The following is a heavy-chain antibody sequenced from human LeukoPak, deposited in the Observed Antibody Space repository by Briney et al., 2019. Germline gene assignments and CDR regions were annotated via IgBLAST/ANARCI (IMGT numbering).Heavy chain of an antibody. J-gene: IGHJ4*02. CDR3: AKDLSSGGGYD. Sequence: LGGSLRLSCAASGFNFTNYVMHWVRPAPGKGLEWVSFIGSDGNDKHYADSVKGRFTISRDNSKNTLYLQMNSLRPEDTAVYYCAKDLSSGGGYDWGQGTLVTVSS. D-gene: IGHD3-16*01. V-gene: IGHV3-30*02. CDR1: GFNFTNYV. CDR2: IGSDGNDK.